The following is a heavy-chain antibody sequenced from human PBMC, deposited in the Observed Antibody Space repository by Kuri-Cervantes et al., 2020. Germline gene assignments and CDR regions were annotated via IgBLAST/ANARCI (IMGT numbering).Heavy chain of an antibody. D-gene: IGHD4-23*01. CDR3: LRDYGGV. CDR2: ISSSSSTI. Sequence: GGSLRLSCAASRFTFSSYSMNWVRQAPGKGLEWVSYISSSSSTIYYADSVKGRFTISRDNGKNTLYLQMSSLRAEETAVYYCLRDYGGVWGQGTTVTVSS. J-gene: IGHJ6*02. CDR1: RFTFSSYS. V-gene: IGHV3-48*04.